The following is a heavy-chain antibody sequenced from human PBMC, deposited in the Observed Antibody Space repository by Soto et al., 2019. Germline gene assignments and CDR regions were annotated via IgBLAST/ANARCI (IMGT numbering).Heavy chain of an antibody. Sequence: SGPTLVNTTQTLTLTCTFSGFSLSTSGVGVGWIRQPPGKALEWLALIYWDDDKRYSPSLKSRLTITKDTSKNQVVLTMTNMDPVDTATYYCAHDVYDYIWERGAFDIWGQGTMVTVSS. CDR3: AHDVYDYIWERGAFDI. CDR2: IYWDDDK. CDR1: GFSLSTSGVG. J-gene: IGHJ3*02. V-gene: IGHV2-5*02. D-gene: IGHD3-16*01.